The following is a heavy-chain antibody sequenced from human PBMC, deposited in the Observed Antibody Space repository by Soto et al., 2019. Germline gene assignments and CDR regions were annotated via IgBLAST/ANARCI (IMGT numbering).Heavy chain of an antibody. J-gene: IGHJ4*02. V-gene: IGHV1-2*04. D-gene: IGHD1-26*01. CDR3: ARSNPWELLYFDY. CDR1: GYTFTGYY. CDR2: IDPNSGGT. Sequence: ASVKVSCKASGYTFTGYYMHWVRQAPGQGLEWMGWIDPNSGGTNYAQKFQGWVTMTRDTSISTAYMELSRLRSDDTAVYYCARSNPWELLYFDYWGQGTLVTVSS.